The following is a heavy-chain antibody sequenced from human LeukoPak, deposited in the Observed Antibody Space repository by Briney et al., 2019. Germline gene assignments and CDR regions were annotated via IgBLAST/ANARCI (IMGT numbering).Heavy chain of an antibody. D-gene: IGHD6-6*01. CDR1: GGSIGSFF. CDR3: AYSSSFLGAFDI. V-gene: IGHV4-59*12. Sequence: SGTLCLTCTVSGGSIGSFFWSWIRQPPGKALEWIGYIHYSGSTKYNPSLKSRVTISVDTSKNQFSLKLSSVTAADTAVYYCAYSSSFLGAFDIWGQGTMVTVSS. CDR2: IHYSGST. J-gene: IGHJ3*02.